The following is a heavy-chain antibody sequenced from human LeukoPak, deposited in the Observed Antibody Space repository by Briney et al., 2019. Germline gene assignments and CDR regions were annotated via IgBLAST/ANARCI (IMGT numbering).Heavy chain of an antibody. CDR2: IYYSGST. D-gene: IGHD3-22*01. CDR1: GGSISSYY. J-gene: IGHJ4*02. V-gene: IGHV4-59*08. CDR3: ARRYYYDSSGYYFDY. Sequence: SETLSLTCTVAGGSISSYYWSWIRQPPGKGLEWIGYIYYSGSTNYNPSLKSRVTISVDTSKNQFSLKLSSVTAADTAVYYGARRYYYDSSGYYFDYWGQGTLVTVSS.